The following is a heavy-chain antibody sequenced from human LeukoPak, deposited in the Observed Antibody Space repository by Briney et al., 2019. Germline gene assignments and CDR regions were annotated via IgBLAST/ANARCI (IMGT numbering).Heavy chain of an antibody. CDR2: IWIDGSGV. Sequence: PGGSLRLSCAASGFPFSRYGTHWVRQAPGKGLEWVAVIWIDGSGVYYADCVQGRLTISRDNSENTLYLQMDNLRAEDTAVYYCAKASNGYNGHYFDYWGQGTPVTVSS. CDR3: AKASNGYNGHYFDY. CDR1: GFPFSRYG. D-gene: IGHD5-24*01. V-gene: IGHV3-33*06. J-gene: IGHJ4*02.